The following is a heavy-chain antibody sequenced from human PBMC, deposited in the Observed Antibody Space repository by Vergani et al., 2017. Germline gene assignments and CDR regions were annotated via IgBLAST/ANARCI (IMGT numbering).Heavy chain of an antibody. CDR1: GGSISSGSYY. J-gene: IGHJ6*01. Sequence: QVQLQESGPGLVKPSQTLSLTCTVSGGSISSGSYYWSWIRQPAGKGLEWIGRIYTSGSTNYNPSLKSRVTISVDTSKNQFSLKLSSVTAADTAVYYCARVATIKYYYDGMDVWGQGSTVTVSS. V-gene: IGHV4-61*02. CDR2: IYTSGST. CDR3: ARVATIKYYYDGMDV. D-gene: IGHD5-12*01.